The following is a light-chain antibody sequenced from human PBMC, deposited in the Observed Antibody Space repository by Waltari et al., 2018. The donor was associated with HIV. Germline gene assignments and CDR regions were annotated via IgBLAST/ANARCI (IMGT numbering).Light chain of an antibody. CDR2: KDT. Sequence: SYELTQPPSVSVSPGQTARIPCSGDALPNQYAYWYHQKPGQAPVLVIYKDTERPSGIPERFSGSSSGTTVTLTISGVQAEDEADYYCQSADSSGTWVFGGGTKLTVL. J-gene: IGLJ3*02. V-gene: IGLV3-25*03. CDR3: QSADSSGTWV. CDR1: ALPNQY.